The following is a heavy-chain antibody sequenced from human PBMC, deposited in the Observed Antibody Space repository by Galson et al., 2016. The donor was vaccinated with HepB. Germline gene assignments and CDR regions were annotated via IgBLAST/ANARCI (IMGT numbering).Heavy chain of an antibody. V-gene: IGHV1-18*04. D-gene: IGHD6-19*01. CDR3: ARDRHQYSSGWYVGGIDV. Sequence: SVKVSCKASGYTFTTYGISWVRQAPGQGLEWMGWISAYNGDTNFAQKFQGRLTMTTDTSTSPAYMELRSLRSDDTAVYYCARDRHQYSSGWYVGGIDVWGQGTTVTVSS. J-gene: IGHJ6*02. CDR2: ISAYNGDT. CDR1: GYTFTTYG.